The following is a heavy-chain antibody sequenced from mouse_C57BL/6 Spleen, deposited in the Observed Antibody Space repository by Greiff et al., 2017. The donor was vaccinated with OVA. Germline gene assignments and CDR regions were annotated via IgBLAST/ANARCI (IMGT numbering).Heavy chain of an antibody. J-gene: IGHJ1*03. CDR1: GFSFTSYG. D-gene: IGHD2-1*01. Sequence: VKLMESGPGLVAPSQSLSISCTASGFSFTSYGVSWVRQPPGKGLEWLGVIWGDGSTNYHSALISRLSISKDNSTSQVSLKLNSLQTDDTATYYCAKGYGNWYFDVWGTGTTVTVSS. CDR3: AKGYGNWYFDV. V-gene: IGHV2-3*01. CDR2: IWGDGST.